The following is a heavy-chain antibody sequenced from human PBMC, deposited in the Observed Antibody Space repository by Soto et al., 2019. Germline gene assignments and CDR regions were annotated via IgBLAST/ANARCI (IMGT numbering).Heavy chain of an antibody. D-gene: IGHD1-26*01. V-gene: IGHV4-59*02. Sequence: PSETLSLTCTISGGSVSVYYWSWIRQSTGQGLEWIGYIYASGSPYYSPSLRSRVTISADTSKNQISLKLTSPTAADTAVYYCARGVGSSPPQYWGRGTLVTVSS. J-gene: IGHJ4*02. CDR1: GGSVSVYY. CDR2: IYASGSP. CDR3: ARGVGSSPPQY.